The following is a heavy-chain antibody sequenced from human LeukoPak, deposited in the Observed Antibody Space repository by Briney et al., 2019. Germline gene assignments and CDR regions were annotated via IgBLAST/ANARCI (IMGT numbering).Heavy chain of an antibody. CDR3: ATELLWFGELFRDFDY. CDR1: GFTFSSYS. J-gene: IGHJ4*02. Sequence: PGGSLRLSCAASGFTFSSYSMNWVHQAPGKGLEWVSYISSSSSTIYYADSVKGRFTISRDNAKNSLYLQMNSLRAEDTAVYYCATELLWFGELFRDFDYWGQGTLVTVSS. V-gene: IGHV3-48*01. CDR2: ISSSSSTI. D-gene: IGHD3-10*01.